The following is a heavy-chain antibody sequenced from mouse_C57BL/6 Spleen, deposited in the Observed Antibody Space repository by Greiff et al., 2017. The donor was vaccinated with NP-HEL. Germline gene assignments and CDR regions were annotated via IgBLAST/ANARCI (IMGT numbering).Heavy chain of an antibody. Sequence: QVQLQQSGAELVRPGTSVKVSCKASGYAFTNYLIEWVKQRPGQGLEWIGVINPGSGGTNYNEKFKGKATLTADKSSSTAYMQLSSLTSEDSAVYFCARGTVVATCWYFDVWGTGTTVTVSS. CDR2: INPGSGGT. CDR1: GYAFTNYL. V-gene: IGHV1-54*01. D-gene: IGHD1-1*01. CDR3: ARGTVVATCWYFDV. J-gene: IGHJ1*03.